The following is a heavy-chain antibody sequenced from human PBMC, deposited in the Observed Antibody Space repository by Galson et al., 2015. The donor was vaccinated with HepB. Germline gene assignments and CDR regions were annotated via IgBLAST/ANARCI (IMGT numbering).Heavy chain of an antibody. CDR1: GFTFSSYG. D-gene: IGHD6-19*01. V-gene: IGHV3-30*03. CDR3: ASGAVASYVY. Sequence: SLRLSCAASGFTFSSYGMHWVRQAPGKGLERVAVISYDGSNKYYADSVKGRFTISRDNSKNTLNLQMNSLRAEDKAVYYCASGAVASYVYWGQGTLVTVSS. J-gene: IGHJ4*02. CDR2: ISYDGSNK.